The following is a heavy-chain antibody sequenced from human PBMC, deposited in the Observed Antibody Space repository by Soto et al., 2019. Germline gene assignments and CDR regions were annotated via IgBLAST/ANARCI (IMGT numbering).Heavy chain of an antibody. CDR3: ARSREFDY. CDR2: IFPSGTT. Sequence: TLSLTCGVSGGSLSGATYSWNWIRQPPGKGLEGIGYIFPSGTTYYNASLKSRVTISIDVSKNQFSLSLRSLTAADTAVYYCARSREFDYWSQGTLVTVSS. V-gene: IGHV4-30-2*01. J-gene: IGHJ4*02. CDR1: GGSLSGATYS.